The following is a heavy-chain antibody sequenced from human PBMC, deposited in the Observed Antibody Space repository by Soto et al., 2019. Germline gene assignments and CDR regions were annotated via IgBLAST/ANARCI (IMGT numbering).Heavy chain of an antibody. CDR3: ARTRITMVRGVKGTWFDP. Sequence: QVQLQESGPGLVKPSQTLSLTCTVSGGSISSGGYYWSWIRQHPGKGLEWIGYIYYSGSTYYNPSLKIRVTISVATSKNQFSLKLSSVTAADTAVYYCARTRITMVRGVKGTWFDPWGQGTLVTVSS. J-gene: IGHJ5*02. V-gene: IGHV4-31*03. CDR1: GGSISSGGYY. D-gene: IGHD3-10*01. CDR2: IYYSGST.